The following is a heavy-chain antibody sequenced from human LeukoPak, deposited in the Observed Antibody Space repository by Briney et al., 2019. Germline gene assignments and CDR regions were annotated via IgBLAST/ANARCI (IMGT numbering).Heavy chain of an antibody. CDR3: AREGIQLWLDLSY. V-gene: IGHV1-18*01. J-gene: IGHJ4*02. Sequence: ASVPVSFMASGYTFPSYGISWVRPAPGQGLAGKGWISAYNGNTHYSQKRQGRVTMTTDTSTSTAYMELRSLRSDDTAVYYCAREGIQLWLDLSYWGQGTLVTVSS. D-gene: IGHD5-18*01. CDR1: GYTFPSYG. CDR2: ISAYNGNT.